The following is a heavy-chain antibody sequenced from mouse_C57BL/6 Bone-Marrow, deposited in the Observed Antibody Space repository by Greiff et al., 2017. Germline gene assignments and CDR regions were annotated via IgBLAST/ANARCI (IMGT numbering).Heavy chain of an antibody. J-gene: IGHJ2*01. V-gene: IGHV1-81*01. CDR2: IYPGDGDT. D-gene: IGHD3-3*01. CDR1: GYTFTSYG. Sequence: QVQLQQSGAELARPGASVKLSCKASGYTFTSYGISWVKQRTGQGLEWIGRIYPGDGDTNYNGKFKGKATLTADKSSSTAYMQLSSLPSEDSAVYFCARRAGYWGQGTTLTGSS. CDR3: ARRAGY.